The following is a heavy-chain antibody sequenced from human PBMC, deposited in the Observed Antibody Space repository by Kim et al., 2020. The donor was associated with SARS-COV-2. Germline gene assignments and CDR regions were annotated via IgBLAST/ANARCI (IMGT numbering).Heavy chain of an antibody. Sequence: GGSLRLSCAASGFTVSSNYMSWVRQAPGKGLEWVSVIYSGGSTYYADSVKGRFTISRDNSKNTLYLQMNSLRAEDTAVYYCARGDRDDYVWGSYRPLSAFDIWGQGTMVTVSS. V-gene: IGHV3-53*01. CDR1: GFTVSSNY. D-gene: IGHD3-16*02. CDR2: IYSGGST. CDR3: ARGDRDDYVWGSYRPLSAFDI. J-gene: IGHJ3*02.